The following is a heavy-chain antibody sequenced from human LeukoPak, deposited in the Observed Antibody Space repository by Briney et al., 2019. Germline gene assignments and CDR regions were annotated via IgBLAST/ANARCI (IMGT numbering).Heavy chain of an antibody. Sequence: GASVKVSCKDSGYTFTSYGISWVRQAPGQGLEWMGWISAYNGNTNYAQKLQGRVTMTTDTSTSTAYMELRSLRSDDTAVYYCASRASQDYYDSSGYYTDYWGQGTLVTVSS. CDR2: ISAYNGNT. V-gene: IGHV1-18*01. D-gene: IGHD3-22*01. J-gene: IGHJ4*02. CDR3: ASRASQDYYDSSGYYTDY. CDR1: GYTFTSYG.